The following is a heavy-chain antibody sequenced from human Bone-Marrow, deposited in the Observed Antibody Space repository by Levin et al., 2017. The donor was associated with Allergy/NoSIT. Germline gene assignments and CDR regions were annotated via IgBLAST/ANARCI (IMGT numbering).Heavy chain of an antibody. CDR2: IWYDGSNK. Sequence: PGGSLRLSCAASGFTFSSYGMHWVRQAPGKGLEWVAVIWYDGSNKYYADSVKGRFTISRDNSKNTLYLQMNSLRAEDTAVYYCARGPRYWYFDLWGRGTLVTVSS. J-gene: IGHJ2*01. CDR3: ARGPRYWYFDL. V-gene: IGHV3-33*01. CDR1: GFTFSSYG.